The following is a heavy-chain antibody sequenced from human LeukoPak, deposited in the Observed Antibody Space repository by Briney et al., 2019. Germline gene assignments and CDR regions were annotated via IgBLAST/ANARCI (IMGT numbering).Heavy chain of an antibody. Sequence: ASVKASCKVSGYTLTELSMHWVRQAPGKGLEWMGGFDPEDGETIYAQKFQGRVTMTEDTSTDTAYMELSSLRSEDTAVYYCATVGSSSWYWGTDYWGQGTLVTVSS. D-gene: IGHD6-13*01. J-gene: IGHJ4*02. CDR1: GYTLTELS. V-gene: IGHV1-24*01. CDR2: FDPEDGET. CDR3: ATVGSSSWYWGTDY.